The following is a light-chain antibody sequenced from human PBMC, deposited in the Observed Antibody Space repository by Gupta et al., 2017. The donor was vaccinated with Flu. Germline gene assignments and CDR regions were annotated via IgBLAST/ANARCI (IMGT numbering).Light chain of an antibody. J-gene: IGKJ4*01. V-gene: IGKV1-5*03. Sequence: DIQMTQSPSTLSASVGDKVTITCRASLSISNWLAWYQQKPGKAPKILINKASSLESGVPSRFTGSGSGTEFTLTISSLQPDDFATYYCQQDATVSLTFGGGTEVEIK. CDR1: LSISNW. CDR3: QQDATVSLT. CDR2: KAS.